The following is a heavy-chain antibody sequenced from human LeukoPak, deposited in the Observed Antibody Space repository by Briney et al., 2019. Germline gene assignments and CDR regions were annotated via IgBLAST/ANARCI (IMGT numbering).Heavy chain of an antibody. V-gene: IGHV4-59*07. CDR3: ARAIGYSVYEDFDY. D-gene: IGHD5/OR15-5a*01. CDR2: NNYSGST. CDR1: GGSSSRYY. Sequence: SDTLSLTCTVSGGSSSRYYWSWMRQPPGKGREGIGYNNYSGSTNYNPSLKSRVTISVDTSKIQFSLKLSSVTAADTAVYYCARAIGYSVYEDFDYWGQGTLVTVSS. J-gene: IGHJ4*02.